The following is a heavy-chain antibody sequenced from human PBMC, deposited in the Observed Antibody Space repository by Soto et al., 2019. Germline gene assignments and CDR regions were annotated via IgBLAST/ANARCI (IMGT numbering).Heavy chain of an antibody. J-gene: IGHJ6*02. CDR2: INSDGSNK. V-gene: IGHV3-74*01. CDR3: ARKRGRSNYYYGMDV. Sequence: GGSLRLSCAASGFTFSSYWMHWVRQAPGKGLVWVSRINSDGSNKYYADSVKGRFTISRDNSKNTLYLQMNSLRAEDTAVYYCARKRGRSNYYYGMDVWGQGTTVTVSS. CDR1: GFTFSSYW.